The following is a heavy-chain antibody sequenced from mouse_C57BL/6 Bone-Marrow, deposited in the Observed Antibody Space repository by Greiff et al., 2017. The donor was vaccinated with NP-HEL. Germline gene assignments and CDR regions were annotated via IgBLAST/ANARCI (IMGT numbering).Heavy chain of an antibody. CDR1: GYTFTSYW. Sequence: QVQLQQPGAELVRPGTSVKLSCKASGYTFTSYWMHWVKQRPGQGLEWIGVIDPSDSYTNYNQKFKGKATLTVDTSSSTAYMQLSSLTSEDSAVYYCARTYSNYDYCDYWGQGTTLTVSS. CDR2: IDPSDSYT. J-gene: IGHJ2*01. V-gene: IGHV1-59*01. D-gene: IGHD2-5*01. CDR3: ARTYSNYDYCDY.